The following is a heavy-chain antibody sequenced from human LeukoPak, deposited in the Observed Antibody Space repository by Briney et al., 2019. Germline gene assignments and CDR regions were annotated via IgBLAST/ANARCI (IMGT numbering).Heavy chain of an antibody. CDR1: GFTFSSYG. CDR2: IWYDGSNK. CDR3: AYTRVSYDYVWGSAVFDY. Sequence: GGSLRLSCAASGFTFSSYGMHWVRQAPGKGLEWVAVIWYDGSNKYYTDSVKGRFTISRDNSKNTLYLQMNSLRAEDTAVYYCAYTRVSYDYVWGSAVFDYWGQGTLVTVSS. V-gene: IGHV3-33*01. D-gene: IGHD3-16*01. J-gene: IGHJ4*02.